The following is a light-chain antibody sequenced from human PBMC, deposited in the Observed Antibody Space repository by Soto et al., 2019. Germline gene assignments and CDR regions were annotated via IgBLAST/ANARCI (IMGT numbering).Light chain of an antibody. J-gene: IGLJ1*01. CDR3: AVWDDSLSGFYV. Sequence: QSVLTQPPSASGTPGQRVTISCSGSSSNIGSNYVYWYQQLPGTAPKLLIYRNNQRPSGVPDRFSGSKSGTSASLTISGLRSEDEVDYYCAVWDDSLSGFYVFGTGTKLTV. V-gene: IGLV1-47*01. CDR1: SSNIGSNY. CDR2: RNN.